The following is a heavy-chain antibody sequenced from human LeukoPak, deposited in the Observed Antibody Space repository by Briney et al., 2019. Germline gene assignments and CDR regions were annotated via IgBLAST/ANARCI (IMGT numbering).Heavy chain of an antibody. CDR3: ALGYSGYDSYYFDY. CDR2: IYYSGST. D-gene: IGHD5-12*01. J-gene: IGHJ4*02. Sequence: SETLSLTCTVSGGSISSYYWSWIQQPPGKGLEWIGYIYYSGSTNYNPSLKSRVTISVDTSKNQFSLKLSSVTAADTAVYYCALGYSGYDSYYFDYWGQGTLVTVSS. CDR1: GGSISSYY. V-gene: IGHV4-59*01.